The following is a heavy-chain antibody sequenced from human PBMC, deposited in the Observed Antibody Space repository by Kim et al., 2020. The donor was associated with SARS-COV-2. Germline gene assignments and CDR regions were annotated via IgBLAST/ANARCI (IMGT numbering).Heavy chain of an antibody. Sequence: SYTPSFKLQVPISVDTSKKQFALRLSSVTAADAAVYYCARHLRNWYFDLWGRGTLVTVSS. J-gene: IGHJ2*01. V-gene: IGHV4-39*01. CDR3: ARHLRNWYFDL.